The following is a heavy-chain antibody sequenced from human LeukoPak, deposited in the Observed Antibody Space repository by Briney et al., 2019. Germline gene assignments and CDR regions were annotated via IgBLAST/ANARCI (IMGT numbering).Heavy chain of an antibody. V-gene: IGHV3-23*01. Sequence: GGSLRLSCAASGFTFSDYYMSWIRQAPVKGLEWVSAISGSGGSTYYADSVKGRFTISRDNSKNALYLQMNSLRAKDTAVYYCAKGGYGDYTIDYWGQGTLVTVSS. CDR3: AKGGYGDYTIDY. CDR1: GFTFSDYY. J-gene: IGHJ4*02. D-gene: IGHD4-17*01. CDR2: ISGSGGST.